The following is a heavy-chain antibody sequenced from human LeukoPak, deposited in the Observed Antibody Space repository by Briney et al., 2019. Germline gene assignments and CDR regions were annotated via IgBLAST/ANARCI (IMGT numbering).Heavy chain of an antibody. Sequence: SQTLSLTCAISGDGVSSNSAAWNWIRQSPSRGLEWMGRTYYRSKWYNDYAVSVKSRITINPDTSKNQFSLQLNSVTPEDTAVYYCARGGIVVVPAASYYYYYYGMDVWGQGTTVTVSS. CDR1: GDGVSSNSAA. CDR3: ARGGIVVVPAASYYYYYYGMDV. D-gene: IGHD2-2*01. V-gene: IGHV6-1*01. CDR2: TYYRSKWYN. J-gene: IGHJ6*02.